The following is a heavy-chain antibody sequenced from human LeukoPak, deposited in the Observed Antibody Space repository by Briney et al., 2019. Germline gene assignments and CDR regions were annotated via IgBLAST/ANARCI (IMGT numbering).Heavy chain of an antibody. J-gene: IGHJ5*02. CDR3: ARITHMNWFDP. V-gene: IGHV4-59*01. CDR1: GGSISSYY. D-gene: IGHD3-10*01. CDR2: IYHSGST. Sequence: SETLSLTCTVSGGSISSYYWSWIRQPPGKGLEWIGYIYHSGSTNYNPSLKSRVTMSVDTSKNQFSLKLSSVTAADTAVYYCARITHMNWFDPWGQGTLVTVSS.